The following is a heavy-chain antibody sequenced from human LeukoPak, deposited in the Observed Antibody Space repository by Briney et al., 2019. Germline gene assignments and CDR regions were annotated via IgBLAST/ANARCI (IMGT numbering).Heavy chain of an antibody. CDR3: GGGEWGYHY. J-gene: IGHJ4*02. CDR2: ISYDGRNK. Sequence: QPGRSLRLSCAASVFTFRSYAMHWVRQAPGKGREWVADISYDGRNKYYADSVKGRFTISRDNSKNTLYLQMNRLTAEDTAVYYCGGGEWGYHYWGQGTLVIVSS. D-gene: IGHD5-18*01. CDR1: VFTFRSYA. V-gene: IGHV3-30*04.